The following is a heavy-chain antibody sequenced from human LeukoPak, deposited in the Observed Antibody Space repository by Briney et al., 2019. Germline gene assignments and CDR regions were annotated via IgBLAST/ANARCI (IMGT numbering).Heavy chain of an antibody. J-gene: IGHJ4*02. CDR3: ARDPEDLPYSEFDY. CDR1: GFTFSSYE. D-gene: IGHD6-13*01. V-gene: IGHV3-48*03. CDR2: ISSSGSTI. Sequence: GGSLRLSCAASGFTFSSYEMNWVRQAPGKGLEWVSYISSSGSTIYYADSVKGRFTISRDNAKNSLYLQMNSLRAEDTAVYYCARDPEDLPYSEFDYWGQGTLVPVSS.